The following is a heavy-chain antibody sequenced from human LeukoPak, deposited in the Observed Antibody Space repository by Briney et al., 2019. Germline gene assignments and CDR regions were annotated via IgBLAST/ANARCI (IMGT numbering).Heavy chain of an antibody. CDR2: INSKSGGT. CDR1: GYTFIGYY. CDR3: ASLYGSGKRWVDP. Sequence: ASVKVSCKASGYTFIGYYVHWVRQAPGQGLEWMGWINSKSGGTNYAQKFQGRVAMTRDTSISTAYMELSRLRSEDTAVYYCASLYGSGKRWVDPWGQGTLVTVSS. J-gene: IGHJ5*02. D-gene: IGHD3-10*01. V-gene: IGHV1-2*02.